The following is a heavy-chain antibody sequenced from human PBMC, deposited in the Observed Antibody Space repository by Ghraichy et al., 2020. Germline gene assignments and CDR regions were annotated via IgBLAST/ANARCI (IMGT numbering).Heavy chain of an antibody. CDR1: RFSFSNYA. J-gene: IGHJ3*01. V-gene: IGHV3-23*01. Sequence: GGSLRLSCAASRFSFSNYAMIWVRQAPGKGLEWVSVITAGGGGAYYAHSVKGRFTVSRDNSKNTLFLQMNSLRAEDTAVYYCARDPNGDYIGAYDFWGQGTMVTVSS. CDR2: ITAGGGGA. D-gene: IGHD4-17*01. CDR3: ARDPNGDYIGAYDF.